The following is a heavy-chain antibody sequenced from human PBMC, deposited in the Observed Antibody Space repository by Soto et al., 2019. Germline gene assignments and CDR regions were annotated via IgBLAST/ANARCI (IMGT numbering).Heavy chain of an antibody. Sequence: QVQLVQSGVEVKKPGASVKVSCKASGYTFATYGFSWVRQAPGQGLERMGWISASNGNTNSAQKLRGRVTMTTDTSTSTAYMELRSLRSDDTAVFYCARSGRSWNLREFDYWGQGTLVTVSS. CDR2: ISASNGNT. J-gene: IGHJ4*02. CDR1: GYTFATYG. V-gene: IGHV1-18*01. CDR3: ARSGRSWNLREFDY. D-gene: IGHD6-13*01.